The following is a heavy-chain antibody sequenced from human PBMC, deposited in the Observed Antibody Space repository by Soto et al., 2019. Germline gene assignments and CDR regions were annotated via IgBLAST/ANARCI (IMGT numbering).Heavy chain of an antibody. D-gene: IGHD5-12*01. CDR1: GYRFTNYW. J-gene: IGHJ6*02. V-gene: IGHV5-51*01. CDR3: ARRSGYDPYGMDV. CDR2: IYPGESET. Sequence: GESLKISCMCSGYRFTNYWISWVRQMPGKGLECMGTIYPGESETKYSPSFPGQVTSSSDESIRTAYFQWSSLKASDTAMYYCARRSGYDPYGMDVWGQGTTVTVYS.